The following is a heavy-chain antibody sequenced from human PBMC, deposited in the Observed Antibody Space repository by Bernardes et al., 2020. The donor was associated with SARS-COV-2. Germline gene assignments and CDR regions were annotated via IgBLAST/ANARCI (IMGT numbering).Heavy chain of an antibody. CDR1: GGSISSGDYY. V-gene: IGHV4-30-4*01. CDR3: ARDVRGLYYGSGFDP. Sequence: SETLSLTRTVSGGSISSGDYYWSWIRQPPGKGLEWIGYIYYSGSTYYNPSLKSRVTISVDTSKNQFSLKLSSVTAADTAVYYCARDVRGLYYGSGFDPWGQGTLVTVSS. CDR2: IYYSGST. J-gene: IGHJ5*02. D-gene: IGHD3-10*01.